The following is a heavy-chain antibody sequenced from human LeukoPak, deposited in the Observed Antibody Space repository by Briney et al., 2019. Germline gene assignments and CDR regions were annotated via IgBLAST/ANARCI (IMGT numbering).Heavy chain of an antibody. CDR1: GYTFTGYY. Sequence: ASVKVSCKASGYTFTGYYMHWARQAPGQGLEWMGWINPNSGGTNYAQKFQGRVTMTRDTSISTAYMELSRLRSDDTAVYYCARDGDSSGYEWGYWGQGTLVTVSS. CDR3: ARDGDSSGYEWGY. D-gene: IGHD3-22*01. V-gene: IGHV1-2*02. CDR2: INPNSGGT. J-gene: IGHJ4*02.